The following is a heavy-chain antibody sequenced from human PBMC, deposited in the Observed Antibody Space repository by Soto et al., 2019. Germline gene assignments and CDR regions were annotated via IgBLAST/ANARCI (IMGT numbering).Heavy chain of an antibody. J-gene: IGHJ3*02. V-gene: IGHV3-64*01. CDR2: ISSNGGST. D-gene: IGHD2-15*01. CDR1: GFTFSSYW. CDR3: ARDPNCSGGSCYPPGAFDI. Sequence: PGGSLRLSCAASGFTFSSYWMHWVRQAPGKGLVWVSAISSNGGSTYYANSVKGRFTISRDNSKNTLYLQMGSLRAEDMAVYYCARDPNCSGGSCYPPGAFDIWGQGTMVTVSS.